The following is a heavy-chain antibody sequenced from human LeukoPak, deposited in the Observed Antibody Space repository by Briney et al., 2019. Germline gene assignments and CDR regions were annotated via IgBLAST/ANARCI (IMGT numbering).Heavy chain of an antibody. V-gene: IGHV3-15*01. D-gene: IGHD3-3*01. CDR2: IKSKTDGGTT. J-gene: IGHJ6*02. Sequence: PGGSLRLSCAASGFTFSSYAMSWVRQAPGKGLEWVGRIKSKTDGGTTDYAAPVKGRFTISRDDSKNTLYLQMNSLKTEDTAVYYCTTETGFWSGYDPYYYYGMDVWGQGTTVTASS. CDR1: GFTFSSYA. CDR3: TTETGFWSGYDPYYYYGMDV.